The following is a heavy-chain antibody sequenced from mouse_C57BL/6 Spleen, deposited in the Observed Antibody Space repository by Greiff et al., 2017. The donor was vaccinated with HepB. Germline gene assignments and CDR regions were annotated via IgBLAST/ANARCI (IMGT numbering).Heavy chain of an antibody. J-gene: IGHJ3*01. CDR1: GFTFSDYG. D-gene: IGHD1-1*01. Sequence: EVQRVESGGGLVKPGGSLKLSCAASGFTFSDYGMHWVRQAPEKGLEWVAYISSGSSTIYYADTVKGRFTISRDNAKNTLFLQMTSLRSEDTAMYYCARGLFATVAAYWGQGTLVTVSA. CDR2: ISSGSSTI. CDR3: ARGLFATVAAY. V-gene: IGHV5-17*01.